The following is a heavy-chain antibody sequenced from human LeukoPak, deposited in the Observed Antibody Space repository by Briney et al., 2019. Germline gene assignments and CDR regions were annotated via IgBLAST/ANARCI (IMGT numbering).Heavy chain of an antibody. V-gene: IGHV4-38-2*01. CDR3: ATIYGSGSYYILVY. J-gene: IGHJ4*02. D-gene: IGHD3-10*01. Sequence: KTSETLSLTCAVSGYSISSGYFWCWIRQPPGKGLEWIGSIYHSGSTYYNPSLKSRVTISLNTSKNQFSLKLSSVTAADTAVYYCATIYGSGSYYILVYWGQGTLVTVSS. CDR2: IYHSGST. CDR1: GYSISSGYF.